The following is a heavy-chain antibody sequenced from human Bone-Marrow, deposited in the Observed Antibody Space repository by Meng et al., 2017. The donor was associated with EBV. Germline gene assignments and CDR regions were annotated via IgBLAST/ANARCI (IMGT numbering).Heavy chain of an antibody. Sequence: QRQQQEPRAGLVKTSQTLSLLCAVSAAYINGGDDSWTWSRQPPGRGLEWIGYIYHSESTHYNPSLKSRVTISVDRSKNQFSLQLTSVTAADTAVYFCARVKGSDYTDYSLDYWGQGTLVTVSS. D-gene: IGHD4-11*01. CDR2: IYHSEST. J-gene: IGHJ4*02. CDR1: AAYINGGDDS. CDR3: ARVKGSDYTDYSLDY. V-gene: IGHV4-30-2*01.